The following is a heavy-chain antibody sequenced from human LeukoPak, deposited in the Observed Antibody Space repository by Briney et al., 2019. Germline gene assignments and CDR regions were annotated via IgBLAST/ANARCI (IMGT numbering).Heavy chain of an antibody. CDR2: ISSSSSTI. D-gene: IGHD3-22*01. J-gene: IGHJ4*02. Sequence: GGSLRLSCAASGFTFSSYSMNWVRQAPGKGLEWVSYISSSSSTIYYADSVKGRFTISRDNAKNSLYLQRNSLRAEDTAVYYCASVSSGYIVDYWGQGTLVTVSS. CDR3: ASVSSGYIVDY. V-gene: IGHV3-48*01. CDR1: GFTFSSYS.